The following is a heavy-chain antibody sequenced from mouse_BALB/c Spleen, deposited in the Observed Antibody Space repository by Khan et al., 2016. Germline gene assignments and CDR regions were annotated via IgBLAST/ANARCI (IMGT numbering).Heavy chain of an antibody. V-gene: IGHV1-9*01. CDR3: ARTDRRGYFDY. CDR1: GYTFSSYW. Sequence: QVQLQQSGAELMKPGASVKISCKATGYTFSSYWIEWVKQRPGHGLEWIGEILPGSGSTNYNEKFRGKATFTADTSSNTAYMQLSSLTSEDSAVPYWARTDRRGYFDYWGQGTTLTVSS. CDR2: ILPGSGST. J-gene: IGHJ2*01.